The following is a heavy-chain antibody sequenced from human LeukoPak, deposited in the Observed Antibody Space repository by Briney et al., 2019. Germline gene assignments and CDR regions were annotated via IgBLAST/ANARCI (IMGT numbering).Heavy chain of an antibody. J-gene: IGHJ3*02. CDR2: IYYSGST. V-gene: IGHV4-59*08. Sequence: SETLSLTCTVSGGSISTYYWSWIRQPPGKGLEWIGYIYYSGSTNYNPSLKSRVTISVDTSKNQFSLNLSSVTAADTAVYYCARRITMVRGVIRRDAFDIWGQGTMVTVSS. CDR3: ARRITMVRGVIRRDAFDI. D-gene: IGHD3-10*01. CDR1: GGSISTYY.